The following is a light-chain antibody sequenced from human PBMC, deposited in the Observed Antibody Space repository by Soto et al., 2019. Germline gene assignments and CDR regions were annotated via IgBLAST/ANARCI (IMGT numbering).Light chain of an antibody. J-gene: IGLJ1*01. CDR1: SSDVGNYNL. CDR3: CSYAGSSTYV. Sequence: QSALTQSASVSGSPGQSITIFCTGTSSDVGNYNLVSWYQQHPGKAPKLMIYEDSKRPSGVSNRFSGSKSGNTASLTISGLQAEYESDYYCCSYAGSSTYVVGTGTKVTVL. V-gene: IGLV2-23*01. CDR2: EDS.